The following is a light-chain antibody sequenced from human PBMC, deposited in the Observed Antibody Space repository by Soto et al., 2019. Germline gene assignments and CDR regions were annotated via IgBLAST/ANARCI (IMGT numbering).Light chain of an antibody. V-gene: IGKV3-20*01. J-gene: IGKJ2*01. Sequence: EIMMTQSPVTLSVSPGERATLSCRASQSVNSNLAWYQQKPGQAPRLLIYGASSRATGIPDRFSGSGSGTDFTLTISRLEPEDFAVYYCQHYGTSLYTFGQGTKLEIK. CDR1: QSVNSN. CDR2: GAS. CDR3: QHYGTSLYT.